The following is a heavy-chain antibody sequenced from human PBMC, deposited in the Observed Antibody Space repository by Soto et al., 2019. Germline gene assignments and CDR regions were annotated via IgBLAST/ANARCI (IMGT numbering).Heavy chain of an antibody. CDR3: ARKSGDYYDSSGYYDY. J-gene: IGHJ4*02. Sequence: PSETLSLTCTVSGGSISSGDYYWSWIRQPPGKGLEWIGYIYYSGSTYYNPSLKSRVTISVDTSKNQFSLKLSSVTAADTAVYYCARKSGDYYDSSGYYDYWGQGTLVTVPQ. D-gene: IGHD3-22*01. V-gene: IGHV4-30-4*01. CDR1: GGSISSGDYY. CDR2: IYYSGST.